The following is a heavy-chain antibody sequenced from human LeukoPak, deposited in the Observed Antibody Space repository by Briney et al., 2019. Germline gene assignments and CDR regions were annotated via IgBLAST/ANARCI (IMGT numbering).Heavy chain of an antibody. J-gene: IGHJ6*02. CDR2: IWYDGSNK. Sequence: GGSLRLSCAASGFTFSSYGMHWVRQAPGKGLEWVAVIWYDGSNKYYADSVKGRFTISRDNSMNTLYLQMNSLRAEDTAVYYCARDFPGYSSSWYFGPYYYGMDVWGQGTPVTVSS. CDR1: GFTFSSYG. D-gene: IGHD6-13*01. V-gene: IGHV3-33*01. CDR3: ARDFPGYSSSWYFGPYYYGMDV.